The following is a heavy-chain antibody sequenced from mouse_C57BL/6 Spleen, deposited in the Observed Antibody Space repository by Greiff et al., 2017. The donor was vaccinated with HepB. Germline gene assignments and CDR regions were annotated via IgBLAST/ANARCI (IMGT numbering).Heavy chain of an antibody. CDR2: IRNKANGYTT. V-gene: IGHV7-3*01. D-gene: IGHD1-1*01. Sequence: EVQLVESGGGLVQPGGSLSLSCAASGFTFTDYYMSWVRQPPGKALEWLGFIRNKANGYTTEYSASVKGRFTISRDNSQSILYLQMNALRAEDSATYDCAGSLRGAMDYWGQGTSVTVSS. CDR3: AGSLRGAMDY. CDR1: GFTFTDYY. J-gene: IGHJ4*01.